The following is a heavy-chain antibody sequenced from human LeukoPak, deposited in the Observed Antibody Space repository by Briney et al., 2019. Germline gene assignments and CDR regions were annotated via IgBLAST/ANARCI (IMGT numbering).Heavy chain of an antibody. V-gene: IGHV3-15*01. D-gene: IGHD2-21*02. CDR2: IRSNSDGGTI. J-gene: IGHJ5*02. CDR1: GFTFSSSA. Sequence: PGGSLRLSCAASGFTFSSSAMSWVRQAPGKGLEWVGRIRSNSDGGTIDYAASVKDRFTLSRDDSKNTLYLQLNSLQTADTAVYYCATDSYDCTWGQGTLVTVSS. CDR3: ATDSYDCT.